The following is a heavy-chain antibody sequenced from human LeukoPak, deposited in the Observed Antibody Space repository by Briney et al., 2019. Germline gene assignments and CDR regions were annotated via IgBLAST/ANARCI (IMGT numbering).Heavy chain of an antibody. D-gene: IGHD3-22*01. J-gene: IGHJ4*02. CDR3: AKCFYYDNSDY. Sequence: GGSLRLSCAASGFTFSSYGMHWVRQAPGKGLEWVAFVRYDGSYKHYADSVKDRFTISRDNSKNTLYLQMNSLRPEDTAVYYCAKCFYYDNSDYWGQGTLVTVSS. CDR1: GFTFSSYG. CDR2: VRYDGSYK. V-gene: IGHV3-30*02.